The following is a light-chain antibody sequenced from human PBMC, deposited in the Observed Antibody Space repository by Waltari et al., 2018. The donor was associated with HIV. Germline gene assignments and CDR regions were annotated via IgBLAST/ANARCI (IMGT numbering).Light chain of an antibody. CDR1: QNIVNW. CDR2: KAS. Sequence: MTQSPSTLSASVGDRVIVTCRANQNIVNWLAWYQQKPGKAPKLLIYKASRLESGVPSRFSGSGSGTEFTLTISSLQPDDFATYYCQQYDSDSWTFGQGTRVEIK. CDR3: QQYDSDSWT. J-gene: IGKJ1*01. V-gene: IGKV1-5*03.